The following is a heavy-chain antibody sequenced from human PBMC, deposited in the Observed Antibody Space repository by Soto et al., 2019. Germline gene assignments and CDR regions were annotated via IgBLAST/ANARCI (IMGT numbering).Heavy chain of an antibody. Sequence: ASVKVSCKASGYRFTSYGSSWVRQAPGQGLERMGWIGAYNGNTNYAQKLQGRVTMTTNTSTSTANMKLRNLRSDETAVYYCARFPQTFLSFVVKVPGLAVGGKGTTVPVS. CDR1: GYRFTSYG. J-gene: IGHJ6*03. V-gene: IGHV1-18*01. D-gene: IGHD2-15*01. CDR2: IGAYNGNT. CDR3: ARFPQTFLSFVVKVPGLAV.